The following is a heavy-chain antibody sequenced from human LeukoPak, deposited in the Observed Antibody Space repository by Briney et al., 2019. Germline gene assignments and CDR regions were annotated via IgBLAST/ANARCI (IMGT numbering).Heavy chain of an antibody. Sequence: RASVKVSCKASGYTFTSYDINWVRQATGQGLEWMGWMNPNSGNTGYAQKFQGRVTMTRNTSISTAYMELSSLRSEDTAVYYCARTTRYSSSWYQVGFDYWGQGTLVTVSS. CDR2: MNPNSGNT. J-gene: IGHJ4*02. D-gene: IGHD6-13*01. CDR3: ARTTRYSSSWYQVGFDY. CDR1: GYTFTSYD. V-gene: IGHV1-8*01.